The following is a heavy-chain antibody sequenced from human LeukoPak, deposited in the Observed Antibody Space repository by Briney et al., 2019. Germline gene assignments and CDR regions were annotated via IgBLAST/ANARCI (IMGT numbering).Heavy chain of an antibody. CDR2: IIPIFGTA. V-gene: IGHV1-69*13. CDR1: GGTFSSYA. J-gene: IGHJ4*02. Sequence: SSVKVSCKASGGTFSSYAISWVRQAPGQGLEWMGGIIPIFGTANYAQKFQGRVTVTADESTSTAYMELSSLRSEDTAVYYCARSYYDILGAFDYWGQGTLVTVSS. D-gene: IGHD3-9*01. CDR3: ARSYYDILGAFDY.